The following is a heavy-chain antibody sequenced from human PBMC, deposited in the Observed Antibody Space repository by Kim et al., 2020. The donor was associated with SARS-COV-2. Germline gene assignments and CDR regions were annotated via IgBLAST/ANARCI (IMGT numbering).Heavy chain of an antibody. V-gene: IGHV4-34*01. Sequence: SETLSLTCTVSGGSFSYYYWSWVRQPPGKGLEWIGEINHSGSTNYNPSLKSRVSISVDSSKNQFSLKLSSVTAADTAVYYCARDPYGSCPGCFYYWGQG. CDR2: INHSGST. CDR3: ARDPYGSCPGCFYY. CDR1: GGSFSYYY. D-gene: IGHD3-10*01. J-gene: IGHJ4*02.